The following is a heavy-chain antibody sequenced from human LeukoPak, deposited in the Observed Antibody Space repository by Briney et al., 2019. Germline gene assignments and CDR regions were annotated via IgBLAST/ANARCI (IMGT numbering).Heavy chain of an antibody. CDR3: ATRSRGLPS. CDR1: GFTFSTYW. J-gene: IGHJ4*02. V-gene: IGHV3-7*01. D-gene: IGHD1-26*01. CDR2: INEDGSEK. Sequence: GGSLRLSCAASGFTFSTYWMTWVRQAPGKGLEWVANINEDGSEKNYVDAVKGRFPISRDNAKNSLSQQVESLRAGDALVCDCATRSRGLPSWGKGALVTVTS.